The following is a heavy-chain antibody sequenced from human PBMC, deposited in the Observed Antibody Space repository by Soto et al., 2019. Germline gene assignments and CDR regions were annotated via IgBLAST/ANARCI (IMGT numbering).Heavy chain of an antibody. CDR1: GFTFSDYY. J-gene: IGHJ5*02. D-gene: IGHD2-2*02. CDR2: ISSSSSYT. V-gene: IGHV3-11*06. CDR3: ARSGVPAAILPFNWFDP. Sequence: GGSLRLSCAASGFTFSDYYMSWIRQAPGKGLEWVSYISSSSSYTNYADSVKGRFTISRDNAKNSLYLQMNSLRAEDTAVYYCARSGVPAAILPFNWFDPWGQGTLVTVS.